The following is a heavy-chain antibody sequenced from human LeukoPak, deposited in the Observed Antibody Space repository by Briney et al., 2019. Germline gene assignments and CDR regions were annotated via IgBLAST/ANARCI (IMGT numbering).Heavy chain of an antibody. CDR2: ISYDGSNK. V-gene: IGHV3-30*18. D-gene: IGHD2-2*01. Sequence: PGGSLRLSCAASGFTFSSYGMHWVRQAPGKGLEWVAVISYDGSNKYYADSVKGRFTISRDNSKNTLYLQMNSLRAEDTAVYYCAKGVRSTRFYYYYYMDVWGKGTTVTVSS. CDR3: AKGVRSTRFYYYYYMDV. J-gene: IGHJ6*03. CDR1: GFTFSSYG.